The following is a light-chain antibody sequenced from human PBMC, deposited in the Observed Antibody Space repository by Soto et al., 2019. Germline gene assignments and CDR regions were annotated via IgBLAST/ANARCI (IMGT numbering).Light chain of an antibody. Sequence: EIVLTQSQATLSLSPGERATLSCRASQSVSSYLAWYQQKPGQAPRLLIYDASNRATGIPARCSGSGSGTDFTLTISSLEPEDFAVYYCQQRSNGPTFGQGTKLEIK. CDR2: DAS. CDR1: QSVSSY. J-gene: IGKJ2*01. CDR3: QQRSNGPT. V-gene: IGKV3-11*01.